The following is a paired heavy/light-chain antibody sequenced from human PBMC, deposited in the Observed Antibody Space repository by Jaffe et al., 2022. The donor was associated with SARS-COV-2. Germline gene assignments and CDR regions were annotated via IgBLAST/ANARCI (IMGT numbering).Light chain of an antibody. Sequence: QSALTQPASVSGSPGQSITISCTGTSSDVGGYNYVSWYQQHPGKAPKLVTYEVSNRPSGVSNRFSGSKSGNTASLTISGLQAEDEADYYCSSYTSSSILLFGGGTKLTVL. J-gene: IGLJ2*01. CDR3: SSYTSSSILL. V-gene: IGLV2-14*01. CDR2: EVS. CDR1: SSDVGGYNY.
Heavy chain of an antibody. D-gene: IGHD6-19*01. CDR1: GFTFDDYA. CDR2: ISWSSGRT. CDR3: AKDGRAVTGPGYFDS. J-gene: IGHJ4*02. Sequence: EVQLVESGGGLVQPGRSLRLSCAASGFTFDDYAMHWVRQAPGKGLEWVSGISWSSGRTGYADSVKGRFTISRDNAKNSLYLQMNNLRTEDTALYYCAKDGRAVTGPGYFDSWGQGTLVTVSS. V-gene: IGHV3-9*01.